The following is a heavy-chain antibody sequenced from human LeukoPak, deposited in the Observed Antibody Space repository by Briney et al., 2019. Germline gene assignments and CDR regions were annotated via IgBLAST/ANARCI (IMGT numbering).Heavy chain of an antibody. CDR3: ARGGNDYGDYDY. D-gene: IGHD4-17*01. Sequence: SETLSLTCTVSGGPIRSYFWSWIRQPPGRGVEGIGYIYYSGTPNYTPSLKSRVTISVDTSKTQFSLKLSSVTAADTAVYYCARGGNDYGDYDYWGQGTLVTVSS. CDR2: IYYSGTP. CDR1: GGPIRSYF. J-gene: IGHJ4*02. V-gene: IGHV4-59*12.